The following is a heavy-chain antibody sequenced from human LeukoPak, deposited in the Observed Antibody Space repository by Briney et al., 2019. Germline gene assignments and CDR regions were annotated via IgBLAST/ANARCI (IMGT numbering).Heavy chain of an antibody. D-gene: IGHD1-26*01. V-gene: IGHV4-39*01. CDR1: GGSIRSSSYY. J-gene: IGHJ4*01. CDR2: SYYSGST. Sequence: SETLSLPCTVSGGSIRSSSYYWGWIRQPPGKGLEWIGSSYYSGSTYYNPSLKIRVTISVDTSTNQFSLKLSSVTAADTDGYYCARRRRYSGTYGMSGGCSDYSGQRRLVTVSS. CDR3: ARRRRYSGTYGMSGGCSDY.